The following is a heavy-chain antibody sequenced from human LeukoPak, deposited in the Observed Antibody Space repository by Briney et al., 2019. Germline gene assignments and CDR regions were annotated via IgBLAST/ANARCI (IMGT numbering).Heavy chain of an antibody. D-gene: IGHD6-13*01. CDR2: ISGSGGST. CDR3: AKDGLVSSSWQYYFDY. J-gene: IGHJ4*02. CDR1: GFTFSSYA. V-gene: IGHV3-23*01. Sequence: PGGSLRLSCAASGFTFSSYAMSWVRQAPGKGLEWVSAISGSGGSTYYADSVKGRFTISRDNSKNTLYLQMNSLRADDTAVYYCAKDGLVSSSWQYYFDYWGQGTLVTVSS.